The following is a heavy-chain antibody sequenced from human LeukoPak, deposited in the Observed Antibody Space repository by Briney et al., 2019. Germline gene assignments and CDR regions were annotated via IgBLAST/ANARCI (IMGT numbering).Heavy chain of an antibody. CDR1: GYIFTSYE. CDR2: INTTTGNP. J-gene: IGHJ4*02. D-gene: IGHD1-26*01. Sequence: ASVKVSCKASGYIFTSYEMNWVRQAPGQGLEWMGWINTTTGNPTYGQGFTGRFVFSLDTSVSTTYLQISSLKAEGTAVYYCARTVLGATGYFDYWGQGTLVTVSS. V-gene: IGHV7-4-1*02. CDR3: ARTVLGATGYFDY.